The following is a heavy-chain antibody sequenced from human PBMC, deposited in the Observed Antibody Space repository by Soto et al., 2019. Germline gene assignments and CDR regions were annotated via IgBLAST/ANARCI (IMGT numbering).Heavy chain of an antibody. CDR3: ARDHAGSGWFRFDY. D-gene: IGHD6-19*01. J-gene: IGHJ4*02. Sequence: QVQLVQSGAEVKKPGASVKVSCKTSGYTFTRYSISWVRQAPGQGLEWMGWISAYNGDTNYAQNLQGRVTLTTDASTSKAYMEVRSLRSDDTAMYYCARDHAGSGWFRFDYWGQGTLVTVSS. V-gene: IGHV1-18*01. CDR2: ISAYNGDT. CDR1: GYTFTRYS.